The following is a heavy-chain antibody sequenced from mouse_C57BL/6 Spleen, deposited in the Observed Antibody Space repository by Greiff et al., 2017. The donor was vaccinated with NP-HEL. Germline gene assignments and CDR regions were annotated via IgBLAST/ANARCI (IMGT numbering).Heavy chain of an antibody. V-gene: IGHV5-17*01. Sequence: DVQLVESGGGLVKPGGSLKLSCAASGFTFSDYGMHWVRQAPEKGLEWVAYISSGSSTTYYVDTVKGRFTISRDHAKNTLFLQMTSLRSEDTAMYYCARGYYGSSYSWFAYWGQGTLVTVSA. J-gene: IGHJ3*01. CDR2: ISSGSSTT. D-gene: IGHD1-1*01. CDR1: GFTFSDYG. CDR3: ARGYYGSSYSWFAY.